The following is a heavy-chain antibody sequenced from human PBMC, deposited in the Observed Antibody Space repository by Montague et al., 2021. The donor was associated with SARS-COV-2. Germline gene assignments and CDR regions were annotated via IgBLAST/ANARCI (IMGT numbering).Heavy chain of an antibody. Sequence: TLSLTCTVSGGSISSGSYYWGWIRQPAGKGLEWIGRIYTSGTTDYSFSLKSRVTISVDTSKNQFSLRLTSVTAADTAVYYCARVDRGSWDHLDNWGQGSLVTVSS. D-gene: IGHD1-14*01. J-gene: IGHJ4*02. CDR3: ARVDRGSWDHLDN. CDR1: GGSISSGSYY. V-gene: IGHV4-61*02. CDR2: IYTSGTT.